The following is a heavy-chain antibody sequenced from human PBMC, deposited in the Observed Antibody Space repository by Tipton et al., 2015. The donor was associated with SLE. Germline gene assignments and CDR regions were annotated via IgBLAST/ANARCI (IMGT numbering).Heavy chain of an antibody. CDR3: ASLAYCGGDCLSDAFDI. V-gene: IGHV4-38-2*01. D-gene: IGHD2-21*01. CDR1: GYSISSGYY. CDR2: IYHSGST. Sequence: LRLSCAVSGYSISSGYYWGWIRQPPGKGLEWIGSIYHSGSTYYNPSLKSRVTISVDTSKNQFSLKLSSVTAADTAVYYCASLAYCGGDCLSDAFDIWGQGTMVTVSS. J-gene: IGHJ3*02.